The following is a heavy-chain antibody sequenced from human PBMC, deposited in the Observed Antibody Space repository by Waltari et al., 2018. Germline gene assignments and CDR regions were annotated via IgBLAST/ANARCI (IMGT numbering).Heavy chain of an antibody. V-gene: IGHV3-43D*03. CDR1: GFRFDDSA. CDR2: ISWNSGSI. J-gene: IGHJ4*02. CDR3: ARDMAGGGGTSGWIDF. Sequence: EMRLVESGGAVTQPGRSLRLSCVASGFRFDDSALPWVRQVPGKGLEWVSLISWNSGSIFYSDSLKSRVTISRDNSRNSLHLHINNLRSEDTALYFCARDMAGGGGTSGWIDFWGQGTLVTVSS. D-gene: IGHD3-16*01.